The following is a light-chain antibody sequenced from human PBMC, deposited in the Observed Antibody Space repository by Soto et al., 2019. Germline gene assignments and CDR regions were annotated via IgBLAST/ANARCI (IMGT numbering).Light chain of an antibody. CDR3: QQYEGFSRT. CDR2: DAS. J-gene: IGKJ1*01. V-gene: IGKV1-5*01. CDR1: QSISSW. Sequence: DIQMTQSPSTLSASVGDRVTITCRASQSISSWLAWYQQKPGKAPNLLIYDASSLESGVPPRFSGSGSGTEFTLTISSLQPDDFATYYCQQYEGFSRTFGHGTKVEIK.